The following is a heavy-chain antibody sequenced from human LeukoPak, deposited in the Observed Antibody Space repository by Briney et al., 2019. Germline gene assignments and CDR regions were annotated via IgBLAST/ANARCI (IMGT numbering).Heavy chain of an antibody. V-gene: IGHV1-18*01. CDR2: TSACNDNT. Sequence: ASVKVSCKPSRGTFSSYAISWVGPAPGQGLEYMGWTSACNDNTNYAQKCQGRVTKTTDTSTSTAYTELRSLTSADTAVYYCARSGSGQYYYYMDVWGKGTTVTVAS. D-gene: IGHD3-10*01. CDR3: ARSGSGQYYYYMDV. CDR1: RGTFSSYA. J-gene: IGHJ6*03.